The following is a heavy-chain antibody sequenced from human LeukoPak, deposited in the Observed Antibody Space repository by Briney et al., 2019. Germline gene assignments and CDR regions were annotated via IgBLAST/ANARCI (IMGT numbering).Heavy chain of an antibody. D-gene: IGHD2-2*01. CDR2: IKQDGSEK. V-gene: IGHV3-7*01. Sequence: PGGSLRLSCAASGFTFSSYWMSWVRQAPGKGLEWVANIKQDGSEKYYVDSVKGRFTISRDNAKNSLYLQMNSLRAEDTAVYYCAKPYCSSTSCYDAFDIWGQGTMVTVSS. CDR3: AKPYCSSTSCYDAFDI. J-gene: IGHJ3*02. CDR1: GFTFSSYW.